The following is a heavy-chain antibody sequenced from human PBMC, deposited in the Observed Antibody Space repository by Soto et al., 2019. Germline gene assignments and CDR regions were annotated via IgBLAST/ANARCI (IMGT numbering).Heavy chain of an antibody. V-gene: IGHV4-61*01. Sequence: QVQLQESGPGLVKPSETLSLTCTVYGASVRSGSYYWSWIRQPPGKGLEWIGYIYYSGSTNYNPSLKSRVTISGDTSKNQFYLKRSSVTAADTAVYYCAAQITMVRGAQPGDYWGQGTLGTVSS. J-gene: IGHJ4*02. CDR3: AAQITMVRGAQPGDY. CDR1: GASVRSGSYY. D-gene: IGHD3-10*01. CDR2: IYYSGST.